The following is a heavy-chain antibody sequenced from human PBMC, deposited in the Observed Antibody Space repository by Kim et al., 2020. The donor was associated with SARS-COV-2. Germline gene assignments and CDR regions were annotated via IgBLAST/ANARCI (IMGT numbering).Heavy chain of an antibody. Sequence: SETLSLTCSVSGGAIRGYYWAWIRQPPGKRLEWIGYVYHTGSTNDNPSLRGRVTISLDTSKRQVSLTLTSVIAADTAVYYCASTGVGAVGWFDPWGQGALVIVSS. CDR3: ASTGVGAVGWFDP. CDR1: GGAIRGYY. J-gene: IGHJ5*02. D-gene: IGHD1-26*01. CDR2: VYHTGST. V-gene: IGHV4-59*01.